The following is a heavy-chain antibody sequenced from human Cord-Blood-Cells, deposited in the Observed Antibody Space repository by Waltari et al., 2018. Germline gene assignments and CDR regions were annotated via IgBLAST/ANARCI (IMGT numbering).Heavy chain of an antibody. CDR2: IWYDGSNK. J-gene: IGHJ4*02. Sequence: QVQLVESGVGVVQPGRSLRLSCAASGFTFRSDAMPWVRQAPGKGLEWVAVIWYDGSNKYYADSVKGRFTISRDNSKNTLYLQMNSLRAEDTAVYYCARETSGSYDYWGQGTLVTVSS. V-gene: IGHV3-33*01. CDR1: GFTFRSDA. CDR3: ARETSGSYDY. D-gene: IGHD1-26*01.